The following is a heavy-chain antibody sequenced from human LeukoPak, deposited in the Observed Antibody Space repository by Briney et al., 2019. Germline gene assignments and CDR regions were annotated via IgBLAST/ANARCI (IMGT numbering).Heavy chain of an antibody. D-gene: IGHD4-23*01. CDR2: IYYSGST. CDR3: ARDLGGSYFDY. CDR1: GGSISSSSYY. V-gene: IGHV4-39*07. Sequence: PSETLSLTCTVSGGSISSSSYYWGWIRQPPGKGLEWIGSIYYSGSTYYSPSLKSRVTISVDTSKNQFSLKLSSVTAADTAVYYCARDLGGSYFDYWGQGTLVTVSS. J-gene: IGHJ4*02.